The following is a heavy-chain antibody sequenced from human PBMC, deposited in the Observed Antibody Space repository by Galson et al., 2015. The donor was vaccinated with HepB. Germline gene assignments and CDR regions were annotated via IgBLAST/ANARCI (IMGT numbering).Heavy chain of an antibody. J-gene: IGHJ4*02. CDR1: GYTFTGYY. D-gene: IGHD2-2*01. CDR3: ARVLQRYQLPLSGFGY. CDR2: INPNSGGT. Sequence: SVKVSCKASGYTFTGYYMHWVRQAPGQGLEWMGWINPNSGGTNYAQKFQGRVTMTRDTSISTAYMELSRLRSDDTAVYYCARVLQRYQLPLSGFGYWGQGTLVTVSS. V-gene: IGHV1-2*02.